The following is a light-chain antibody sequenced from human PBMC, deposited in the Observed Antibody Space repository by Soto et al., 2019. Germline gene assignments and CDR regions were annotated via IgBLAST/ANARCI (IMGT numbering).Light chain of an antibody. CDR1: QSVSSNY. Sequence: DIVLTQSPGTLSLSPGERATLSCRSSQSVSSNYLAWYQQKPDQAPSLVIYDVSGRATGIPDRFSGSGSGTEFTLTISRLEPVDSAVYYCQQYGISPTFGQGTKVEIK. J-gene: IGKJ1*01. CDR2: DVS. V-gene: IGKV3-20*01. CDR3: QQYGISPT.